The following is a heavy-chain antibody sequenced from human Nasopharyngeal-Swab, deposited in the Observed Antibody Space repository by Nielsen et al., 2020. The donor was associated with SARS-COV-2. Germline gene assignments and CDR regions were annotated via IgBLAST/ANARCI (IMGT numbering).Heavy chain of an antibody. CDR3: ARALYGDYPEIDY. J-gene: IGHJ4*02. CDR2: IYSSGST. D-gene: IGHD4-17*01. V-gene: IGHV4-59*01. CDR1: GGSISNYF. Sequence: ETLSLTCTVSGGSISNYFWSWIRQPSGKGLEWIGYIYSSGSTNYNPSLKSRVTISVDTSKNQFSLKLSSVTAADTAVYYCARALYGDYPEIDYWGQGTLVTVSS.